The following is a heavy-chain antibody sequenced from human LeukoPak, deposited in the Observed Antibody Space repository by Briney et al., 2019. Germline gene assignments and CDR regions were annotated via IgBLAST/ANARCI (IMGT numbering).Heavy chain of an antibody. Sequence: SETLSLTCTVSGGSISSGGYYWSWIRQHPGKGLEWIGHIYYSGSTYYNPSLKSRVTISVDTSKNQFSLKLSSVTAADTAVYYCARGALDCSSTSCRPYYFDYWGQGTLVTVSS. V-gene: IGHV4-31*03. D-gene: IGHD2-2*01. CDR3: ARGALDCSSTSCRPYYFDY. CDR1: GGSISSGGYY. CDR2: IYYSGST. J-gene: IGHJ4*02.